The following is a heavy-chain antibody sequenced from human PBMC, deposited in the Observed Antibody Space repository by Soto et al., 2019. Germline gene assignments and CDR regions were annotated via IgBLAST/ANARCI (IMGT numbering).Heavy chain of an antibody. CDR3: ARVSRHVPVATSYYHSMDV. J-gene: IGHJ6*02. CDR1: GASVSTDGYY. V-gene: IGHV4-61*08. D-gene: IGHD5-12*01. CDR2: IYYTGST. Sequence: QVHLQESGPGLVKPSETLSLTCTVSGASVSTDGYYWSWIRQPPGKGLEWIGYIYYTGSTGYNPSLKSRITTSIDTSKIQFSQSLSSVTAADTAIYYCARVSRHVPVATSYYHSMDVWGQGTTVTVSS.